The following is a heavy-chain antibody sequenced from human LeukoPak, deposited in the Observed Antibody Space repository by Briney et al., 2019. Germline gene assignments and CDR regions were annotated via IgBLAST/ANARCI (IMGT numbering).Heavy chain of an antibody. CDR1: GYTFTGYY. V-gene: IGHV1-2*02. CDR2: INPNSGGT. J-gene: IGHJ4*02. D-gene: IGHD3-22*01. Sequence: ASVKVSCKASGYTFTGYYMHWVRQAPGQGLEWMGWINPNSGGTNYAQKFQGRVTMTRDTSISTAYMELSRPRSDDTAVYYCARVPYYYDSSGYYPTTTLDYWGQGTLVTVSS. CDR3: ARVPYYYDSSGYYPTTTLDY.